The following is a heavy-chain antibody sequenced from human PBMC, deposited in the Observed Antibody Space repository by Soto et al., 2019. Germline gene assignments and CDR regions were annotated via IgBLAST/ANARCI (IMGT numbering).Heavy chain of an antibody. CDR2: IYYSGST. Sequence: SETLSLTCTVSGGSISSYYWSWIRQPPGKGLEWIGYIYYSGSTNYNPSLKSRVTISVDTSKNQFSLNLSSVTAADTAVYYCASHVPRSLWFGELLFDYWGQGTLVTVSS. CDR1: GGSISSYY. CDR3: ASHVPRSLWFGELLFDY. D-gene: IGHD3-10*01. J-gene: IGHJ4*02. V-gene: IGHV4-59*08.